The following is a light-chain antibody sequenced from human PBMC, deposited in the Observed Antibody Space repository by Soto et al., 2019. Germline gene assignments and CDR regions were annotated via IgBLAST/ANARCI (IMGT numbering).Light chain of an antibody. J-gene: IGKJ5*01. CDR1: QTVSSRY. Sequence: EIVLTQSPAILSVSLGESATLSCGASQTVSSRYLAWYQQRPGLAPRLLIYDASKRATDVPDRFSGSGSGTGFTLTISSLQPEDFATYYCQQANSFPITFGQGTRLEIK. CDR3: QQANSFPIT. CDR2: DAS. V-gene: IGKV3D-20*01.